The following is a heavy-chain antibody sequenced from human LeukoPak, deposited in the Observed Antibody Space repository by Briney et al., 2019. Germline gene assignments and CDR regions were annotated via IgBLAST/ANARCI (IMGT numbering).Heavy chain of an antibody. D-gene: IGHD2-2*01. CDR1: GYTFTSYG. J-gene: IGHJ4*02. V-gene: IGHV1-18*04. CDR2: ISAYNGNT. Sequence: GASVKLSCNASGYTFTSYGISWVRQAPGQGLEWMGWISAYNGNTNYAQKLQGRVTMTTDTSTSTAYMELRSLRSDDTAVYYCARDMGDIVVVPAASGYWGQGTLVTVSS. CDR3: ARDMGDIVVVPAASGY.